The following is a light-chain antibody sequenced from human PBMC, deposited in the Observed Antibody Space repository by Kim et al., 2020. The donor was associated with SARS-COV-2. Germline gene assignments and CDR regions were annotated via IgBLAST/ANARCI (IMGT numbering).Light chain of an antibody. Sequence: DIQMTQSPSSVSASVGDRVTITCRAIQAISRWLAWYQQKPGQAPKLLIYAASSLQSGVPSRFSGSGSGTDFTLTISSLQPEDFASYYCQQSNTFPYTFGQGTKLEI. J-gene: IGKJ2*01. CDR2: AAS. CDR3: QQSNTFPYT. CDR1: QAISRW. V-gene: IGKV1-12*01.